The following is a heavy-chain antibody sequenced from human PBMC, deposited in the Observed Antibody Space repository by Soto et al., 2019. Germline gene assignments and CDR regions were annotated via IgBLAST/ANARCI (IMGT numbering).Heavy chain of an antibody. CDR1: GFTFSNHW. J-gene: IGHJ5*01. Sequence: EVHLVESGGGLVQPGGSLRLSCAGSGFTFSNHWMNWVRQATGKGLEWVTNIKADGSEKYYVDSVKGRFTISRDNAKNSLYLQMNSMRDEDTAVYYCARARGVDSWGQGTLVTVSS. V-gene: IGHV3-7*03. D-gene: IGHD3-16*01. CDR3: ARARGVDS. CDR2: IKADGSEK.